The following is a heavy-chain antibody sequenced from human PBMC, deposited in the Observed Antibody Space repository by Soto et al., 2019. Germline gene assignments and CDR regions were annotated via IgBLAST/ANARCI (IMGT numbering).Heavy chain of an antibody. CDR1: GYTFTSYG. D-gene: IGHD2-2*01. V-gene: IGHV1-18*04. CDR2: ISAYNGNT. J-gene: IGHJ6*02. Sequence: ASVKVSCKASGYTFTSYGISWVRQAPGQGLEWMGWISAYNGNTNYAQKLQGRVTMTRDTSTSTAYMELRSLRSDDTAVYYCAREGYCTSTTCDTEKFFDFYGMDVWGQGTTVTVSS. CDR3: AREGYCTSTTCDTEKFFDFYGMDV.